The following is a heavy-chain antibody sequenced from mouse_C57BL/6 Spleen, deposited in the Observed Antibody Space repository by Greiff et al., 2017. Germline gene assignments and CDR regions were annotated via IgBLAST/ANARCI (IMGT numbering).Heavy chain of an antibody. Sequence: DVKLVESGGGLVKPGGSLKLSCAASGFTFSRYAMSWVRQTPEKRLEWVATISDGGSYTYYPDNVKGRFTISRDNAKNNLYLQMSHLKSEDTAMYYCAREIGTGTGFDYWGQGTTLTVSS. J-gene: IGHJ2*01. CDR1: GFTFSRYA. V-gene: IGHV5-4*01. CDR3: AREIGTGTGFDY. CDR2: ISDGGSYT. D-gene: IGHD4-1*01.